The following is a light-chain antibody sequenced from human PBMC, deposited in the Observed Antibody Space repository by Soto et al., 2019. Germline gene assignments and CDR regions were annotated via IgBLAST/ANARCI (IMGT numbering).Light chain of an antibody. Sequence: EIVMTQSPATLSVSPGERATLSCRASQSVSSNLAWYPQKPGQAPRLLIYGASTRATGIPARFSDSGSGTEFTLTISSLQSEDFAVYYGQQYNHWPWTFGQGTKVEIK. CDR1: QSVSSN. J-gene: IGKJ1*01. V-gene: IGKV3-15*01. CDR2: GAS. CDR3: QQYNHWPWT.